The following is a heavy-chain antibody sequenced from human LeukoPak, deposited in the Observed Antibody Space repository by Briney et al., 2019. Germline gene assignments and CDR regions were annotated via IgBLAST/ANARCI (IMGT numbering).Heavy chain of an antibody. J-gene: IGHJ4*02. CDR2: TYGDGSK. CDR3: AMGSGYYYGH. CDR1: GFTFSSYS. V-gene: IGHV3-33*08. D-gene: IGHD3-22*01. Sequence: PGGSLRLSCAASGFTFSSYSMNWVRQAPGKGMEWVAVTYGDGSKYYADSVKGRFTISRDNSKNTLYVQMNSLRAEDTALYFCAMGSGYYYGHWGQGTLVTVSS.